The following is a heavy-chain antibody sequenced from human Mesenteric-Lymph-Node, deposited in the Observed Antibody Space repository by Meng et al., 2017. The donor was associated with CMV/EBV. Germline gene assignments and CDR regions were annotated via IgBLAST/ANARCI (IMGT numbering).Heavy chain of an antibody. D-gene: IGHD2/OR15-2a*01. J-gene: IGHJ4*02. CDR1: GFTFKDFG. CDR2: IRYDGNYQ. CDR3: ATFEITATATFNF. Sequence: GESLKISCVAAGFTFKDFGMHWVRQAPGKGLEWLTFIRYDGNYQYYAESVKGRFTISRDNSKNMLHLQMNALGAEDTAVYYCATFEITATATFNFWGRGTLVTVSS. V-gene: IGHV3-30*02.